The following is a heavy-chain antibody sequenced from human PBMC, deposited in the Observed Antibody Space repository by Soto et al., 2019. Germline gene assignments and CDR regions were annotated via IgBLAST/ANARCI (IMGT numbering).Heavy chain of an antibody. V-gene: IGHV4-59*01. J-gene: IGHJ6*02. CDR1: GGSISSYY. CDR3: ARENYSVYYPESYGMDV. Sequence: SETLYLTCTVSGGSISSYYWSWIRQPPGKGLEWIGYIYYSGSTNYNPSLKSRVTISVDTSKNQFSLKLSSVTAADTAVYYCARENYSVYYPESYGMDVWGQGTTVTVSS. D-gene: IGHD1-7*01. CDR2: IYYSGST.